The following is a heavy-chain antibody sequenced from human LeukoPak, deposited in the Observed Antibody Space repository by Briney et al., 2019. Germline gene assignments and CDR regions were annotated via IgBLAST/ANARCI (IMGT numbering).Heavy chain of an antibody. CDR3: ARNGGPGTADY. Sequence: QSGRSLRLSCAASGFTFDDYAMHWVRQAPGKGLEWVSGISWNSGNIGYADSVKGRFTISRDNAKNSVYLQLKNLRVNDTAVYYCARNGGPGTADYWGQGTLVTVSS. D-gene: IGHD1-14*01. CDR2: ISWNSGNI. V-gene: IGHV3-9*01. CDR1: GFTFDDYA. J-gene: IGHJ4*02.